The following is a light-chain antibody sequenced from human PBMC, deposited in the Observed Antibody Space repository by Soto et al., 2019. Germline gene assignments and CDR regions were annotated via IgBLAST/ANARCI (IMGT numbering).Light chain of an antibody. CDR1: QSVSRN. CDR2: DAS. CDR3: QQYNNLPRT. Sequence: EIVMTQSQATLSVSPGESATRACRASQSVSRNLAWYQQKPGQAPRLLIYDASTRATGIPVRFSGSGSGTEFTLTISSLQSEDLAVYYCQQYNNLPRTFGRGTKVEIK. V-gene: IGKV3-15*01. J-gene: IGKJ4*02.